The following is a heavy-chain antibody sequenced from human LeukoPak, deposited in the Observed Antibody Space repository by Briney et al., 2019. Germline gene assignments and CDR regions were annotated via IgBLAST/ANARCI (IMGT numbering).Heavy chain of an antibody. J-gene: IGHJ6*03. V-gene: IGHV1-69*06. CDR1: GGTFSSYA. CDR2: IIPIFGTA. D-gene: IGHD6-13*01. Sequence: SVKVSCKASGGTFSSYAISWVRQAPGQGLEWMGGIIPIFGTANYAQKFQGRVTITADKSTSTAYMELSSLRSEDTAVYYCARVLAAAVNYYYYMDVWGKGITVTVSS. CDR3: ARVLAAAVNYYYYMDV.